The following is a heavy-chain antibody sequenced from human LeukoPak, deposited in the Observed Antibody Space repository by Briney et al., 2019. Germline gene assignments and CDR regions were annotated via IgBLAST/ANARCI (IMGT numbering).Heavy chain of an antibody. J-gene: IGHJ4*02. CDR1: GGSISSSNW. CDR2: IYHSGST. D-gene: IGHD3-9*01. V-gene: IGHV4-4*02. Sequence: PSETLSLTCAVSGGSISSSNWWSWVRQPPGKGLEWIGEIYHSGSTNYNPSLKSRVTISVDKSKNQFSLKLSSVTAADTAVYYCARLVQDDILTGYSTYYFGYWGQGTLVTVSS. CDR3: ARLVQDDILTGYSTYYFGY.